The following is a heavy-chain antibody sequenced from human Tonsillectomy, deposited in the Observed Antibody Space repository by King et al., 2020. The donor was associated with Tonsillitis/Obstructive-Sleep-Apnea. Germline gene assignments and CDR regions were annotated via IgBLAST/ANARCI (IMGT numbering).Heavy chain of an antibody. CDR1: GFTFSRYA. J-gene: IGHJ6*02. CDR2: VSPNGGST. CDR3: VKVARAAHFTGMYGMDV. D-gene: IGHD2-15*01. Sequence: DGQLVQSGGGLVQPGGSLRLSCSASGFTFSRYAMHWVRQAPGKGLDYVSGVSPNGGSTYYADSVKGRFTISRDNSKNTLYLQMSSLRAEDTAVYNCVKVARAAHFTGMYGMDVWGQGTTVTVSS. V-gene: IGHV3-64D*06.